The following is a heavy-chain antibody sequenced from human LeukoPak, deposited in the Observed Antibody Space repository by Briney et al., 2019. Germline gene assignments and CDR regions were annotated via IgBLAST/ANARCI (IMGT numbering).Heavy chain of an antibody. D-gene: IGHD5-18*01. Sequence: SLRLSCTTSGFSFGDHAMTWVRRAPGKGLEWVGFIRSKAYRGTTEYAASVKGRFTISRDDSKSVVYLQMNSLKSEDTAVYYCSRGPIQLWVHNGVDVWGQGTTVTVSS. J-gene: IGHJ6*02. CDR1: GFSFGDHA. V-gene: IGHV3-49*04. CDR2: IRSKAYRGTT. CDR3: SRGPIQLWVHNGVDV.